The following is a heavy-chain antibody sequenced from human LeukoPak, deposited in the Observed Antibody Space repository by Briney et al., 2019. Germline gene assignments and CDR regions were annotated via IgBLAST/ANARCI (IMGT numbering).Heavy chain of an antibody. Sequence: SVKVSCKASGGTFSSYAISWVRQAPGQGLEWMGRIIPIFGTANYAQKFQGRVTITTDESTSTAYMELSSLRSEDTAVYYCASPYSSGWYAEHEPFDYWGQGTLVTVSS. CDR2: IIPIFGTA. V-gene: IGHV1-69*05. CDR1: GGTFSSYA. D-gene: IGHD6-19*01. CDR3: ASPYSSGWYAEHEPFDY. J-gene: IGHJ4*02.